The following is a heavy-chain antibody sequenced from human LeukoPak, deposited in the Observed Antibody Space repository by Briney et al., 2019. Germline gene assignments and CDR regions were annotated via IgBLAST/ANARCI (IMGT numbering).Heavy chain of an antibody. J-gene: IGHJ4*01. CDR3: ARAGTGKWQWYLIDY. CDR2: IKPDGSEK. Sequence: PGGSLRLSCAASGFTFSSYSMNWVRQAPGKGLEWVANIKPDGSEKYYADSVRGRVTTSRDNTKNSLLLQVNSLRVEDSGVYYCARAGTGKWQWYLIDYWGQGILVTVSS. V-gene: IGHV3-7*01. CDR1: GFTFSSYS. D-gene: IGHD6-19*01.